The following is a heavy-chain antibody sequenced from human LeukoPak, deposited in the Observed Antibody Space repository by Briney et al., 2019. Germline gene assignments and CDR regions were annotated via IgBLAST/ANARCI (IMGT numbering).Heavy chain of an antibody. D-gene: IGHD3-10*01. V-gene: IGHV3-23*01. CDR3: AKDGKGREYYGSGSYYKIAYPTFDY. CDR1: GFTFSSYA. Sequence: GGSLRLSCAASGFTFSSYAMSWVRQAPGKGLEWVSAISGSGGSTYYADSVKGRFTISRDNSRNTLYLQMNSLRAEDMAVYYCAKDGKGREYYGSGSYYKIAYPTFDYWGQGTLVTVSS. CDR2: ISGSGGST. J-gene: IGHJ4*02.